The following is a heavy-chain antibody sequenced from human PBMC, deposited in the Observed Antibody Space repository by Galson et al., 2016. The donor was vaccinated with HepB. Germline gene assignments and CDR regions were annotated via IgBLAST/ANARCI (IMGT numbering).Heavy chain of an antibody. CDR1: GYSFSTYA. V-gene: IGHV1-18*04. CDR2: ISAYNGNT. CDR3: ASFNKISYYYGLDV. D-gene: IGHD1/OR15-1a*01. J-gene: IGHJ6*04. Sequence: SVKVSCKASGYSFSTYAINWVRQAPGQGLEWMGWISAYNGNTNYAQKFQDRVTMTTDTSTNTAYMELKSLRSDDTAVYSCASFNKISYYYGLDVWGKGTTVTVSS.